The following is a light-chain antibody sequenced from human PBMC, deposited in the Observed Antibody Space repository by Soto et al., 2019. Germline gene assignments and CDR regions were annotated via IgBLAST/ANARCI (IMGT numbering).Light chain of an antibody. CDR2: AAS. Sequence: DLQMTQSPSSVSASVGDRVTLTCRASQPISTWLAWYQQKPGKAPKLLIYAASSLQRGVSSRFSGSGSGTEFTLTISSLQPEDFANYFCQQAHSFPYTFGQGTKLEIK. CDR1: QPISTW. J-gene: IGKJ2*01. V-gene: IGKV1-12*01. CDR3: QQAHSFPYT.